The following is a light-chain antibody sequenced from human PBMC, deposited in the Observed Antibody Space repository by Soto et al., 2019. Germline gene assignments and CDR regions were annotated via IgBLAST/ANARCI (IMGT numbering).Light chain of an antibody. CDR2: EVN. V-gene: IGLV2-8*01. J-gene: IGLJ2*01. CDR1: SSDIGGYPF. Sequence: QSALTQPPSASGSPGQSVTISCTGTSSDIGGYPFVSWYQQHPGKAPKLIIYEVNKRPSGVPDRFSGSRSGNTASLTVTGLQAEDEADYYCCSYAGRKVIFGGGTKLTVL. CDR3: CSYAGRKVI.